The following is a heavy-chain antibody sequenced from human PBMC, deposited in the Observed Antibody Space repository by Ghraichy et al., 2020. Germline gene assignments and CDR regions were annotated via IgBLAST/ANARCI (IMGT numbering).Heavy chain of an antibody. J-gene: IGHJ4*02. V-gene: IGHV3-7*03. CDR2: MNPDGIEI. Sequence: GGSLRLSEIGRAYVCTQATFSKLVWRPLHEMEGVASMNPDGIEIYYVDSVRGRFTISRDNAKNSLYLQMNSLRAEDTAMYYCARDVGWSAFDYWGQGTLVTASS. CDR3: ARDVGWSAFDY. D-gene: IGHD3-3*01. CDR1: AYVCTQAT.